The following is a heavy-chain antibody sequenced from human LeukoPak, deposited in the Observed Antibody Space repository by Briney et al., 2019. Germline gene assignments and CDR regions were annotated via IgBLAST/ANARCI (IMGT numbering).Heavy chain of an antibody. D-gene: IGHD3-3*01. CDR3: ARGSEWSSGVSDY. CDR1: GFTFSSYA. J-gene: IGHJ4*02. Sequence: TGGSLRLSCAASGFTFSSYAMSWVRQAPGKGLEWVSAISGSGSTIYYADSVKGRFTISRDNAKNSLYLQMNSLRAEDTAVYYCARGSEWSSGVSDYWGQGTLVTVSS. CDR2: ISGSGSTI. V-gene: IGHV3-48*04.